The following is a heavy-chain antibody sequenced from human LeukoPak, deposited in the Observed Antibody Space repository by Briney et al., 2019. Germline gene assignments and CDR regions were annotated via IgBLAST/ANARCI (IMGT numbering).Heavy chain of an antibody. V-gene: IGHV3-49*03. Sequence: GGSLRLSCTAFGFTFGENAVIWFRQSPGKGLEWVSLSRSRAHGGTTEYAASVMGRFTMSRDDSKNIAYLQMNSLETEDTAVYYCSRVERSSINNYYYYMAVWGKGTSVTVSS. CDR3: SRVERSSINNYYYYMAV. CDR1: GFTFGENA. CDR2: SRSRAHGGTT. J-gene: IGHJ6*03. D-gene: IGHD2-2*01.